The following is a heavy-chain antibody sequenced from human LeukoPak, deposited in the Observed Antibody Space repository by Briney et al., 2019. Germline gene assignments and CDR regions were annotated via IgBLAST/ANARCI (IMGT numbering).Heavy chain of an antibody. D-gene: IGHD3-16*01. CDR1: GFTFSSYS. Sequence: GGSLRLSCAASGFTFSSYSMNWVRQAPGKGLEWVSAISGSGGSTYYADSVKGRFTISRDNSKNTLYLQMNSLRAEDTAVYYCAKSPTRFRYYFDYWGQGTLVTVSS. J-gene: IGHJ4*02. CDR2: ISGSGGST. CDR3: AKSPTRFRYYFDY. V-gene: IGHV3-23*01.